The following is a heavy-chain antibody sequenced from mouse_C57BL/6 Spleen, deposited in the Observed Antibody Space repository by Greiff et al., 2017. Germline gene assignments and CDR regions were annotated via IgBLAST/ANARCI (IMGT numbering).Heavy chain of an antibody. V-gene: IGHV5-17*01. CDR3: ARGPSTMITKIGYYYAMDY. CDR1: GSTFSDSG. CDR2: LSSGSSTI. Sequence: EVQGVESGGGLVKPGGSLKLSCAASGSTFSDSGMHWVRQAPEKGLEWVAYLSSGSSTIYSADTVKGRFPISRTNAKNTLFLQMTSLRFEDTAMYYCARGPSTMITKIGYYYAMDYWGQGTSVTVSS. J-gene: IGHJ4*01. D-gene: IGHD2-4*01.